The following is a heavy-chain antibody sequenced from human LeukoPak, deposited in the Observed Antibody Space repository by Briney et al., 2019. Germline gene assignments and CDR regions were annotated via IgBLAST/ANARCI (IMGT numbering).Heavy chain of an antibody. CDR2: INPNSGGT. CDR1: GYTFTGYY. Sequence: ASVKVSCKASGYTFTGYYMHWVRQAPGQGLEWMGRINPNSGGTNYAQKFQGRVTMTRDTSISTAYMELSRLRSDDTAVYYCARVARGIGVATIRWFDPWGQGTLVTVSS. D-gene: IGHD5-12*01. J-gene: IGHJ5*02. V-gene: IGHV1-2*06. CDR3: ARVARGIGVATIRWFDP.